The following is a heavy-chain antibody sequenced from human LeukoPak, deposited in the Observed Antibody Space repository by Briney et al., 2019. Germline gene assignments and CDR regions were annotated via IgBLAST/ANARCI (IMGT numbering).Heavy chain of an antibody. CDR1: GFTFSNAW. CDR2: IKQDGSEK. CDR3: ARDRSITIFGVVINDAFDI. D-gene: IGHD3-3*01. Sequence: GGSLRLSCAASGFTFSNAWMSWVRQAPGKGLEWVANIKQDGSEKYYVDSVKGRFTISRDNAKNSLYLQMNSLRAEDTAVYYCARDRSITIFGVVINDAFDIWGQGTMVTVSS. J-gene: IGHJ3*02. V-gene: IGHV3-7*01.